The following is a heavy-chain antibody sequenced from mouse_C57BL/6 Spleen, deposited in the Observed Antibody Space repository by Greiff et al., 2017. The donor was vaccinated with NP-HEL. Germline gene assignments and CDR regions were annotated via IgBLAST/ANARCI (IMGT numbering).Heavy chain of an antibody. V-gene: IGHV1-42*01. J-gene: IGHJ4*01. CDR2: INPSTGGT. Sequence: EVKLQESGPELVKPGASVKISCTASGFSFTGYYMNWVKQSPEKSLEWIGEINPSTGGTTYHQKFKAKATLTVDKSSSTAYMQLKSLTSEDSAVYYCASRTGTGAMDYWGQGTSVTVSS. CDR1: GFSFTGYY. CDR3: ASRTGTGAMDY. D-gene: IGHD4-1*01.